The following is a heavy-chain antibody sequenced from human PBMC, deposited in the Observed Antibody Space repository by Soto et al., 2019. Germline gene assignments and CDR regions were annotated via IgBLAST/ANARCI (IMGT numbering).Heavy chain of an antibody. CDR2: SSWDGGST. CDR1: GCTFDDYT. V-gene: IGHV3-43*01. J-gene: IGHJ6*02. D-gene: IGHD5-12*01. Sequence: PGGSLRLSCAASGCTFDDYTMHRVLQARGMWLAWFSLSSWDGGSTYYADSVKGRFTISRDNSKNSLYLQMNSLRTEDTALYYCAKDIVATIGSDYGMDVWGQGT. CDR3: AKDIVATIGSDYGMDV.